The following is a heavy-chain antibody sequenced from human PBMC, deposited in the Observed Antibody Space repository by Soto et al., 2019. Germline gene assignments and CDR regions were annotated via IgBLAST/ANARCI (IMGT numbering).Heavy chain of an antibody. J-gene: IGHJ4*02. CDR3: ASERSAQYFDF. CDR1: GGTFSSHG. Sequence: QVQLVQSETVVQRRGSSVKVSCQASGGTFSSHGMAWVRQAPGQGLEWMGGIIPTFGTPTYAPKFQGRVTITADKSTNTAYMELSSLRSEDTGVYYCASERSAQYFDFWGQGTLITVSS. V-gene: IGHV1-69*06. D-gene: IGHD1-26*01. CDR2: IIPTFGTP.